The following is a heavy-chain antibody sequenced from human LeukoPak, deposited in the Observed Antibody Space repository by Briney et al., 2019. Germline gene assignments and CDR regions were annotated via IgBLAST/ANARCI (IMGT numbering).Heavy chain of an antibody. CDR3: ARNMVDYYYYYMDV. CDR1: GGSISSYY. J-gene: IGHJ6*03. D-gene: IGHD3-10*01. Sequence: SETLSLTCTVSGGSISSYYWSWIRQPAGKGLEWIGRIYTSGSTNYNPSLKSRVTMSVDTSKNQFSLKLSSVTAADTAVYYCARNMVDYYYYYMDVWGKGTTVTVSS. V-gene: IGHV4-4*07. CDR2: IYTSGST.